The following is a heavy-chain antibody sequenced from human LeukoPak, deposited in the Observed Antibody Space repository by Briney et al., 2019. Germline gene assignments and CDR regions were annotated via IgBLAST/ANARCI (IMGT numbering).Heavy chain of an antibody. Sequence: ASVKVSCKASGYTFTSYGIRWVRQAPGQRLERLGWISAYNGNTNYAQKLQGRVTVTTDTSTSTAYMERRSLRSDDTAVYYCARDIPPEGGGLWFGELCDYWGQGTLVTVSS. V-gene: IGHV1-18*01. CDR2: ISAYNGNT. CDR3: ARDIPPEGGGLWFGELCDY. D-gene: IGHD3-10*01. J-gene: IGHJ4*02. CDR1: GYTFTSYG.